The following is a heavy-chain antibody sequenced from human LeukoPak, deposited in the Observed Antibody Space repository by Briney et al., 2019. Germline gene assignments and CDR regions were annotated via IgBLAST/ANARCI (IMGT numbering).Heavy chain of an antibody. CDR2: IHYSGGS. J-gene: IGHJ3*02. Sequence: PSETLSLTCTVSSGSISSSSHYWGWIRQPPGKGLEWIASIHYSGGSNYTPSLKSRVTISVDTSKNQVSLKVRSVTAADTAVYYCAKHESLIAFDIWGQGTMVTVSS. V-gene: IGHV4-39*01. CDR3: AKHESLIAFDI. CDR1: SGSISSSSHY.